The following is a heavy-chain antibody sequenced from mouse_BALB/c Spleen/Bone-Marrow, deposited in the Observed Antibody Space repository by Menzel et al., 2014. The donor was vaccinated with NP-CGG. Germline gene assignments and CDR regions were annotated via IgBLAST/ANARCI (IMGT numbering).Heavy chain of an antibody. Sequence: LVESGAELVKPGASVKLSCKASGCTFTSYYMYWVKQRPGQGLEWIGEINPSNGGTNFNEKFKSKATLTVDKSSSTAYMQLSSLTSEDSAAYYCTREGDSPFAYWGQGTLVTVSA. CDR1: GCTFTSYY. V-gene: IGHV1-53*01. D-gene: IGHD2-13*01. CDR2: INPSNGGT. J-gene: IGHJ3*01. CDR3: TREGDSPFAY.